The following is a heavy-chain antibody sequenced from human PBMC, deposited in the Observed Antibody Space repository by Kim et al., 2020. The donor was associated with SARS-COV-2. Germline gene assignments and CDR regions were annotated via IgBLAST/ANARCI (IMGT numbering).Heavy chain of an antibody. Sequence: SETLSLTCAVSGGSISSSNWWSWVRQPPGKRLEWIGEIYHSGSTNYNPSLKSRVTISVDKSKNQFSLTLSSVTAADTAVYYCARARFITIFGVVITGAFDYWGQGTLVTVSS. CDR3: ARARFITIFGVVITGAFDY. J-gene: IGHJ4*02. CDR1: GGSISSSNW. V-gene: IGHV4-4*02. CDR2: IYHSGST. D-gene: IGHD3-3*01.